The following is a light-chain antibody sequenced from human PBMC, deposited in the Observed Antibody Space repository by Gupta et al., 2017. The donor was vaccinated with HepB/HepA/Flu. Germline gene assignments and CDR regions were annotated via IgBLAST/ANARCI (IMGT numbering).Light chain of an antibody. CDR1: QSISSY. CDR3: QHRDSTPLT. V-gene: IGKV1-39*01. CDR2: AAS. J-gene: IGKJ3*01. Sequence: DIQMTQSPSSLSASVGDRVTITCRASQSISSYLNWYQQKPGKAPKLLIYAASSLKSGVPSRFSGSGSGTDFTLTISRRQPEDFATYYCQHRDSTPLTFGHGTKVDIK.